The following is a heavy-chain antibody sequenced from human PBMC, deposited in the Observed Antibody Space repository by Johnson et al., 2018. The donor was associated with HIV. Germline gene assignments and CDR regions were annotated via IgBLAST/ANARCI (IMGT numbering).Heavy chain of an antibody. CDR3: TTYYGWAFDI. V-gene: IGHV3-15*01. J-gene: IGHJ3*02. CDR1: GFTFSLYA. D-gene: IGHD3-10*01. CDR2: ITSKIDVGTT. Sequence: VQLVESGGDVVQTGRSLRLSCAASGFTFSLYAMHWVRQAPGMGLEWVRRITSKIDVGTTDYAAPVKGRFTISRDDSKNTLYMQMNSLKTEDTAVYYCTTYYGWAFDIWGPGPLFPVSS.